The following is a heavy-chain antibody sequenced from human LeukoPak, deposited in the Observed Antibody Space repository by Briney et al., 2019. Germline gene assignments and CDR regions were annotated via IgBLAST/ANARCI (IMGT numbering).Heavy chain of an antibody. V-gene: IGHV3-23*01. CDR1: GFTFSNYA. Sequence: GESLRLSCAASGFTFSNYAMTWIRQAPGKGLEWVSSISTSGDSTAYAASVKGRFTISRDSSKNTLCLQLNSLRAEDTAVYYCARGRRSPYYFDCWGQGTLVTVSS. J-gene: IGHJ4*02. CDR2: ISTSGDST. D-gene: IGHD1-14*01. CDR3: ARGRRSPYYFDC.